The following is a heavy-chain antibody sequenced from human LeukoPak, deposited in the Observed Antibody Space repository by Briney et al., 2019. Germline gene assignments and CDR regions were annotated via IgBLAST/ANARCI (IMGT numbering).Heavy chain of an antibody. D-gene: IGHD3-3*01. CDR1: GFTFSSYA. Sequence: GGSPRLSCAASGFTFSSYAMSWVRQAPGKGLEWVSAISGSGGSTYYADSVKGRFTISRDNSKNTLYLQMNSLRAEDTAVYYCAANYDFWSGYYYFDYWGQGTLVTVSS. CDR3: AANYDFWSGYYYFDY. J-gene: IGHJ4*02. V-gene: IGHV3-23*01. CDR2: ISGSGGST.